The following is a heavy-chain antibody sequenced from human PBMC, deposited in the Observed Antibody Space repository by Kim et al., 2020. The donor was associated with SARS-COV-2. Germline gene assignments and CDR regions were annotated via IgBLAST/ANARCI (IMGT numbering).Heavy chain of an antibody. CDR3: AKLTSDYDILTGYIEF. J-gene: IGHJ4*02. CDR2: ISYGGST. D-gene: IGHD3-9*01. Sequence: SETLSLTCTVSGGSISSSSYYWGWIRQPPGKGLEWRGSISYGGSTYYNPSHKSRVTMSVDTSKSQFSLKLTSVTAADTALYYCAKLTSDYDILTGYIEFWGQGSQVTVSS. V-gene: IGHV4-39*01. CDR1: GGSISSSSYY.